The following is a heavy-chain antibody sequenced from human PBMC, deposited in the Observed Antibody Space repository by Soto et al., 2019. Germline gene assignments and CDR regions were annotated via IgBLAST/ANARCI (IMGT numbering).Heavy chain of an antibody. Sequence: PGGSLRLSCAASGFTFSNYAMSWVRQAPGKGLEWVSTISGSGGSTYYADSVKGRFTISRDNSKNTLYLQMNSLRAEDTAVYYCAGSYYDILTGRNFDYWGQGTLVTVSS. CDR1: GFTFSNYA. CDR3: AGSYYDILTGRNFDY. J-gene: IGHJ4*02. V-gene: IGHV3-23*01. D-gene: IGHD3-9*01. CDR2: ISGSGGST.